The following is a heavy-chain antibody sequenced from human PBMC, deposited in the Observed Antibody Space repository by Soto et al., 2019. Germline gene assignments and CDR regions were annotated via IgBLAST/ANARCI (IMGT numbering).Heavy chain of an antibody. CDR1: GGSISSGGYS. V-gene: IGHV4-30-2*01. Sequence: PSETLSLTCAVSGGSISSGGYSWSWIRQPPGKGLEWIGYIYHSGSTYYNPSLKSRVTISVDRSKNQFSLKLSSVTAADTAVYYCARVFRRAMHAFDIWGQGTMVTVS. CDR3: ARVFRRAMHAFDI. CDR2: IYHSGST. D-gene: IGHD2-2*01. J-gene: IGHJ3*02.